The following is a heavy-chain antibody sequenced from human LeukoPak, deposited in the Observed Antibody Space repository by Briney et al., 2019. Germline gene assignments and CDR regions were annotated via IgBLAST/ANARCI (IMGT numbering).Heavy chain of an antibody. CDR1: GGSISSYY. CDR2: IYTSGST. D-gene: IGHD3-10*01. Sequence: SETLSLTCTVSGGSISSYYWGWIRQPAGKGLEWIGRIYTSGSTNYNPSLKSRVTMSVDTSKNQFSLKLSSVTAADTAVYYCARGKTYYYGSGTGLAFDIWGQGTMVTVSS. CDR3: ARGKTYYYGSGTGLAFDI. J-gene: IGHJ3*02. V-gene: IGHV4-4*07.